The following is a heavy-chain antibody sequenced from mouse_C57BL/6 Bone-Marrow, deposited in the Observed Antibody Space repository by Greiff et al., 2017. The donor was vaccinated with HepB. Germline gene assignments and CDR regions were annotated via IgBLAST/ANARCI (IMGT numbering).Heavy chain of an antibody. V-gene: IGHV3-6*01. D-gene: IGHD1-1*01. Sequence: EVKLMESGPGLVKPSQSLSLTCSVTGYSITSGYYWNWIRQFPGNKLEWMGYISYDGSNNYNPSLKNRISITRDTYKNQFFLKLNSVTTEDTATYYCARDRLLRYYAMDYWGQGTSVTVSS. CDR2: ISYDGSN. CDR3: ARDRLLRYYAMDY. J-gene: IGHJ4*01. CDR1: GYSITSGYY.